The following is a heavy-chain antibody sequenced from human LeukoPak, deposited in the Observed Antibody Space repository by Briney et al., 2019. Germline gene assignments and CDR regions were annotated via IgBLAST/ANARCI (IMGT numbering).Heavy chain of an antibody. D-gene: IGHD3-10*01. Sequence: PSETLSLTCTVSGVSISSYYWSWIRQPPGKGLEWIGSIYYTGSTNYNPSLKSRVTISVDTSKNQFSLKLSSVTAADTAVYYCARDATFTMVRGYDAFDIWGQGTMVTVSS. J-gene: IGHJ3*02. V-gene: IGHV4-59*01. CDR3: ARDATFTMVRGYDAFDI. CDR2: IYYTGST. CDR1: GVSISSYY.